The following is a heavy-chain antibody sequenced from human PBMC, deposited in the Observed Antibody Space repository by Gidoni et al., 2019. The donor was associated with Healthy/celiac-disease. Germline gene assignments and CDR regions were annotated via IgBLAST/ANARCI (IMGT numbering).Heavy chain of an antibody. CDR1: GFTFSSYS. D-gene: IGHD3-3*01. CDR2: ISSSSSYI. J-gene: IGHJ6*02. CDR3: ARDRITGDFWSGYYYYYGMDV. V-gene: IGHV3-21*01. Sequence: EVQLVESGGGLVKPGGSLRLSCAASGFTFSSYSMNWFRQAPGKGLEWVSSISSSSSYIYYADSVKGRFTISRDNAKNSLYLQMNSLRAEDTAVYYCARDRITGDFWSGYYYYYGMDVWGQGTTVTVSS.